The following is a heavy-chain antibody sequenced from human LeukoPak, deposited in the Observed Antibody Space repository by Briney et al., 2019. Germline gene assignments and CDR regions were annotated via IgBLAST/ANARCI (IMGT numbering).Heavy chain of an antibody. J-gene: IGHJ3*02. CDR2: IYYSGST. CDR1: GGSISSGDYY. D-gene: IGHD5-12*01. V-gene: IGHV4-30-4*01. Sequence: SETLSLTCTVSGGSISSGDYYWCWIRQPPGKGLEWIGYIYYSGSTYYNPSLKSRVTISVDTSKNQFSLKLSSVTAADTAVYYCARARLQSGLHDAFDIWGQGTMVTVSS. CDR3: ARARLQSGLHDAFDI.